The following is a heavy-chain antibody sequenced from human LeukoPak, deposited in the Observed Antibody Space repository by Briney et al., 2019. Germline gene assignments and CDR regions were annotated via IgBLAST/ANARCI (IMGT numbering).Heavy chain of an antibody. D-gene: IGHD1-14*01. CDR1: GFPISSYE. CDR2: ISSSGDSI. V-gene: IGHV3-48*03. J-gene: IGHJ4*02. Sequence: PGGSLRLSCAASGFPISSYEMNWVRQAPGKGLEWVSYISSSGDSIYYADSVKGRFTVSRDNAKKSLYLHMNSLRDDDTAVYYCARGTGLDYWGQGTRVTVSS. CDR3: ARGTGLDY.